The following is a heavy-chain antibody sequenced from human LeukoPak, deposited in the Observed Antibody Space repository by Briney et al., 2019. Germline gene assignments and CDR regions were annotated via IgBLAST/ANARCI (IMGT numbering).Heavy chain of an antibody. V-gene: IGHV3-9*01. CDR1: GFTFDDYA. D-gene: IGHD6-13*01. CDR2: ISWNSGSI. CDR3: AKDMIRGNSSSPYYFDY. J-gene: IGHJ4*02. Sequence: GGSLRLSCAASGFTFDDYAMHWVRQAPGKGLEWVSGISWNSGSIGYADSVKGRFTISRDNAKNSLYLQMNSLRAEDTALYYCAKDMIRGNSSSPYYFDYWGQGTLVTVSS.